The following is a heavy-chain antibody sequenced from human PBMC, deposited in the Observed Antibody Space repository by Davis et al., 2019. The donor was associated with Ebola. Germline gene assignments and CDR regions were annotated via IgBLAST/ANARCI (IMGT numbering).Heavy chain of an antibody. J-gene: IGHJ4*02. V-gene: IGHV3-66*01. CDR2: IYSGGST. CDR3: AREEEYQLLFSEYYFDY. Sequence: GGSLRLSCAASGFTVSSNYMSWVRQAPGKGLEWVSVIYSGGSTYYADSVKGRFTISRDNSKNTLYLQMNSLRAEDTAVYYCAREEEYQLLFSEYYFDYWGQGTLVTVSS. CDR1: GFTVSSNY. D-gene: IGHD2-2*01.